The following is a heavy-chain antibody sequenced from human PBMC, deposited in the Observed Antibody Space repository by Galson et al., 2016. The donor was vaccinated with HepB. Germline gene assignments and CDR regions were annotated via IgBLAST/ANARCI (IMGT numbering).Heavy chain of an antibody. CDR1: GGSFSSGAYY. D-gene: IGHD5-12*01. Sequence: TLSLTCTVSGGSFSSGAYYWSWIRQHPGKGLEWIGYIYHSGNTYYNPSLKSRVTMSVDTSKNQLSLKLSSVTAADTAVYYCARVNRRSGYDPLDFWGQGTLAIVSS. CDR2: IYHSGNT. J-gene: IGHJ4*02. CDR3: ARVNRRSGYDPLDF. V-gene: IGHV4-31*03.